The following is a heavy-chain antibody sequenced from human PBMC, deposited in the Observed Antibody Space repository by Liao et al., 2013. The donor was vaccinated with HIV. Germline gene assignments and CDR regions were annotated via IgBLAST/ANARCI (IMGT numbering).Heavy chain of an antibody. CDR3: ARGLWFGELLRSDAFDI. CDR1: GDLIRRDNYY. J-gene: IGHJ3*02. CDR2: IYTGMSTTGTT. Sequence: QVRLQESGPGLVKPSQTLSLTCTVSGDLIRRDNYYWTWIRQPAGKGLEWIGHIYTGMSTTGTTNYNPSLKSRVSISADTSSNHVSLKLTSVTAADTAVYYCARGLWFGELLRSDAFDIWGQGTMVTVSS. D-gene: IGHD3-10*01. V-gene: IGHV4-61*02.